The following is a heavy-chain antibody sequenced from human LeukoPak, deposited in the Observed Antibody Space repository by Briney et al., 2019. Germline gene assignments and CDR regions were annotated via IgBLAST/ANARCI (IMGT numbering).Heavy chain of an antibody. V-gene: IGHV3-21*01. CDR1: GITFSSYS. J-gene: IGHJ4*02. CDR3: ARDRWGAAAGGLVDY. CDR2: ISSSSSYI. Sequence: GGSLRLSCAASGITFSSYSMNWVRQAPGKGLEWVSSISSSSSYIYYADSVKGRFTISRDNAKNSLYLQVNSLRAEDTAVYYCARDRWGAAAGGLVDYWGQGTLVTVSS. D-gene: IGHD6-13*01.